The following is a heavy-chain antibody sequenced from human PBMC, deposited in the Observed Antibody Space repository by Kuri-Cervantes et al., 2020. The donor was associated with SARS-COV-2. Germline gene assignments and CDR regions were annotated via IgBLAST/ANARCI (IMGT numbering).Heavy chain of an antibody. D-gene: IGHD6-19*01. CDR2: IYYSGST. CDR1: GGSISSSSYY. CDR3: ARHARGWYRDDY. V-gene: IGHV4-39*01. J-gene: IGHJ4*02. Sequence: ESLKISCTVSGGSISSSSYYWGWIRQPPGKGLEWIGSIYYSGSTYYNPSLKSRVTMSVDTSKDQFSLKLSSVTAADTAVYYCARHARGWYRDDYWGQGTLVTVSS.